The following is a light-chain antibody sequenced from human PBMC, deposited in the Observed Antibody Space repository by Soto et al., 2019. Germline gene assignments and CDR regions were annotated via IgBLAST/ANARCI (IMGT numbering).Light chain of an antibody. J-gene: IGLJ2*01. Sequence: QSALTQPPSVSGAPGQRVTISCTGSSSNIGTGYDVHWYQQLPGTAPKLLIYGTSNRPEGVPDRFSGSKSGTSASLAITGFQAEDEADYYCQSYNSSLSGSVFGGGTKLTVL. V-gene: IGLV1-40*01. CDR1: SSNIGTGYD. CDR2: GTS. CDR3: QSYNSSLSGSV.